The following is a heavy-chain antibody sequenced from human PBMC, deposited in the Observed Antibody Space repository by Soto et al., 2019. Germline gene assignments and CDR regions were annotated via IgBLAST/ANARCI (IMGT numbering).Heavy chain of an antibody. Sequence: SETLSLTCTVSGGSISSYYWGWIRQPPGKGLEWIGIIYYSGSTYYNPSLKSRVTISVDTSKNQFSLKLSSVTAADTAVYYCARDLNVLDSSSWPPPYYGMDVWGQGTTVT. CDR2: IYYSGST. CDR3: ARDLNVLDSSSWPPPYYGMDV. V-gene: IGHV4-39*02. J-gene: IGHJ6*02. CDR1: GGSISSYY. D-gene: IGHD6-13*01.